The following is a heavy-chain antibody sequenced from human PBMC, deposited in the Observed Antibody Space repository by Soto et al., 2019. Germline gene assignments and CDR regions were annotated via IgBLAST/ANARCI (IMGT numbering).Heavy chain of an antibody. V-gene: IGHV3-64D*08. Sequence: GGSLRLSCSASGFTFSSYAMHWVRQAPGKGLEYVSAISSNGGSTYYADSVKGRFTISRDNSKNTLYLQMSSLRAEDTAVYYCVKDSYYDSSGYPEYFQHWGQGTLVTVSS. J-gene: IGHJ1*01. CDR3: VKDSYYDSSGYPEYFQH. CDR1: GFTFSSYA. CDR2: ISSNGGST. D-gene: IGHD3-22*01.